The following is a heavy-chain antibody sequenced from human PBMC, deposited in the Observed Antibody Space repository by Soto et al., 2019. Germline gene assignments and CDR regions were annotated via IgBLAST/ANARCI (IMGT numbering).Heavy chain of an antibody. J-gene: IGHJ6*02. CDR2: IIPIFGTA. D-gene: IGHD3-3*01. CDR1: GGTFSSYA. CDR3: ARGGTIFGVVIDPYGMDV. V-gene: IGHV1-69*13. Sequence: ASVKVSCKASGGTFSSYAISWVRQAPGQGLEWMGGIIPIFGTANYAQKFQGRVTITADESTSTAYMELSSLRSEDTAVYYCARGGTIFGVVIDPYGMDVWGQGTTVTVS.